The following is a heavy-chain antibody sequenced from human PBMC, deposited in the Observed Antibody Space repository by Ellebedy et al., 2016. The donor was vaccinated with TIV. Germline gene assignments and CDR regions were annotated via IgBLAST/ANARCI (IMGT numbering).Heavy chain of an antibody. D-gene: IGHD3-22*01. CDR3: ARVRRDRITMIVVVITPGSMDV. J-gene: IGHJ6*02. V-gene: IGHV3-7*03. CDR2: IKEEGSEK. Sequence: GGSLRLSCAASGFTFSSYWMSWVRQAPGRGLEWVANIKEEGSEKYYVDSVKGRFTISRDNAKNSLYLQMNSLRAEDTAEYYCARVRRDRITMIVVVITPGSMDVWGQGTTVTASS. CDR1: GFTFSSYW.